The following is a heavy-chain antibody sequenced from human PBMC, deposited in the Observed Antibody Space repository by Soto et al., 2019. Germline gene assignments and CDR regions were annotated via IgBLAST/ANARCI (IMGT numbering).Heavy chain of an antibody. CDR2: INTDGSGT. Sequence: PGGSLRLSCAASGFTFSSDWMHWVRQAPGKGLVWVSRINTDGSGTSYADSVKGRFTISRDNAKNTLYLQMNSLRAEDTAVYYCARYPTTVVTTVDYWGQGTLVTVSS. J-gene: IGHJ4*02. D-gene: IGHD4-17*01. V-gene: IGHV3-74*01. CDR1: GFTFSSDW. CDR3: ARYPTTVVTTVDY.